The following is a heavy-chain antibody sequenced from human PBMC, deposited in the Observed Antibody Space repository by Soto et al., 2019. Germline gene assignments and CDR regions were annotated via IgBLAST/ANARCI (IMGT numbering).Heavy chain of an antibody. Sequence: GGSLRLSCAGSGFTFSSYWMSWVRQAPGKGLEWVANIKQDGSEKYYVDSVKGRFTISRDNAKNSLYLQMNSLRAEDTAVYYCATTRLGPDYWGQGTLVTSPQ. CDR1: GFTFSSYW. V-gene: IGHV3-7*03. CDR3: ATTRLGPDY. J-gene: IGHJ4*02. D-gene: IGHD3-16*01. CDR2: IKQDGSEK.